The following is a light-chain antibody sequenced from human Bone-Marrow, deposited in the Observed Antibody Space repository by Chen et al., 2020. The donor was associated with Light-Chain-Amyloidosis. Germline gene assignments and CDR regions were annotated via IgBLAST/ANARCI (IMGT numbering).Light chain of an antibody. CDR2: EDD. V-gene: IGLV6-57*01. Sequence: NFMLHQPHSLSESPGKTVIISCTRSSGSIATNYVQWYQQRTGSSPTTVIYEDDQRPSGVPDRFSGSIDRASNSASLTISGMKTEDEADYYCQSYQGSSQGVFGGGTKLTVL. CDR3: QSYQGSSQGV. J-gene: IGLJ3*02. CDR1: SGSIATNY.